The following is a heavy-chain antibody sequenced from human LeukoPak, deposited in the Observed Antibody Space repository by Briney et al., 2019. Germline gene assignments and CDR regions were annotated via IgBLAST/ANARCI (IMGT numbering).Heavy chain of an antibody. J-gene: IGHJ3*02. V-gene: IGHV1-2*02. Sequence: ASVKVSCKASGYTFTGYYMHWVPQAPGQGLEWMGWINPNSGGTNYAQKFQGRVTLTRDTSISTVYMELSRLRSDDTAVYYCARDLSGGALGAFDIWGQGTMVTVSS. D-gene: IGHD2-15*01. CDR1: GYTFTGYY. CDR2: INPNSGGT. CDR3: ARDLSGGALGAFDI.